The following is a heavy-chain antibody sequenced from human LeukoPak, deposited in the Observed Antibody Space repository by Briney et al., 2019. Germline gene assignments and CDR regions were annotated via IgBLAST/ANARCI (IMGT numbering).Heavy chain of an antibody. V-gene: IGHV4-59*01. CDR3: AGLYGSGSGDY. CDR1: GGSISSYY. CDR2: IYYSGST. Sequence: SETLSLTCTVSGGSISSYYWSWIRQPPGKGLEWIGYIYYSGSTNYNPSLKSRVTISVDTSKNQFSLKLSSVTAADTAVYYCAGLYGSGSGDYWGQGTLVTVSS. D-gene: IGHD3-10*01. J-gene: IGHJ4*02.